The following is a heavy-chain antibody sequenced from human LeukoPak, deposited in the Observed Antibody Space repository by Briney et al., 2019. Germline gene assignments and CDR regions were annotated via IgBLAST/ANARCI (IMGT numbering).Heavy chain of an antibody. CDR3: ARDSSSWFDP. CDR2: IWYDGSNK. Sequence: PGRSLRLSCAASGFTFISYGMHWVRQAPGKGLEWGADIWYDGSNKYYADSVKGRFTISRDNSKNTLYLQMNSLRAEDTAVYYCARDSSSWFDPWGQGTLVTVSS. V-gene: IGHV3-33*01. J-gene: IGHJ5*02. CDR1: GFTFISYG.